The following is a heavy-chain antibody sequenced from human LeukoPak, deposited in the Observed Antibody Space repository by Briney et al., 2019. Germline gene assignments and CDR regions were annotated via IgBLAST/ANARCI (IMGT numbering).Heavy chain of an antibody. D-gene: IGHD3-22*01. CDR3: ARVGVYYDSSGYYYVFDY. Sequence: SKTLSLTCTVSGGSISSYYWSWIRQPPGKGLEWIGYIYYSGSTNYNPSLKSRVTISVDTSKNQFSLKLSSVTAADTAVYYCARVGVYYDSSGYYYVFDYWGQGTLVTVSS. J-gene: IGHJ4*02. V-gene: IGHV4-59*01. CDR2: IYYSGST. CDR1: GGSISSYY.